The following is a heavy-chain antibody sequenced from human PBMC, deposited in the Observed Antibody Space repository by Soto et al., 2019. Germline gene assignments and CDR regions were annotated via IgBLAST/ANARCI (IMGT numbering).Heavy chain of an antibody. CDR2: VYHTGRT. V-gene: IGHV4-61*01. D-gene: IGHD3-3*01. CDR1: GGSSKGGSYY. J-gene: IGHJ4*02. Sequence: PSETLSLGCTVSGGSSKGGSYYWSWIRQPPGKGLEWIGYVYHTGRTNSNPSLKSRVSISMDTSKNQFSLDLDSLPAADTAVYFCARDFDYFDNWGQGTLVTVS. CDR3: ARDFDYFDN.